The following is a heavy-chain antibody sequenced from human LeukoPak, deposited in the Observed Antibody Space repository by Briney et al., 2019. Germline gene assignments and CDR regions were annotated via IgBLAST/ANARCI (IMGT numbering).Heavy chain of an antibody. D-gene: IGHD5-12*01. CDR2: IYTSGST. J-gene: IGHJ6*03. CDR1: GGSISSGSYY. CDR3: ARDEWLRLGGYNYYYYMDV. V-gene: IGHV4-61*02. Sequence: SETLSLTCTVSGGSISSGSYYWSWIRQPAGKGLEWIGRIYTSGSTNYNPSLKSRVTISVDTSKNQFSLKLSSVTAADTAVYYCARDEWLRLGGYNYYYYMDVWGKGTTVTVSS.